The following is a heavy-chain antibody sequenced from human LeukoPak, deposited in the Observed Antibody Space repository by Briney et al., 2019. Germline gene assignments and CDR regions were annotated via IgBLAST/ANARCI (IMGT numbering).Heavy chain of an antibody. CDR1: GYTFTSYY. CDR2: IYPSFGGA. Sequence: EASVKVSCKAAGYTFTSYYLHWVRQAPGQGLEWMGIIYPSFGGADYAERFQGRVTMTWDTSTSTVYLELRSLRSEDTAMYYCAREFHGGYFDYWGQGTLVTVSS. J-gene: IGHJ4*02. CDR3: AREFHGGYFDY. D-gene: IGHD3-16*01. V-gene: IGHV1-46*01.